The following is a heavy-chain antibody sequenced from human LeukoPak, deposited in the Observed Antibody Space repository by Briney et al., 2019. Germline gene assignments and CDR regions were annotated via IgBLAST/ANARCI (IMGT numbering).Heavy chain of an antibody. V-gene: IGHV3-74*01. J-gene: IGHJ3*02. Sequence: PGGSLRLSCAASGFTFSSYWMHWVRQAPGKGLVWVSRINSDGSSTSYADSVKGRFTISRDNAKNTLYLQMNSLRAEDTAVYYCARDLWDFWSGYYVPGLHGAFDIWGQGTMVTVSS. CDR1: GFTFSSYW. D-gene: IGHD3-3*01. CDR3: ARDLWDFWSGYYVPGLHGAFDI. CDR2: INSDGSST.